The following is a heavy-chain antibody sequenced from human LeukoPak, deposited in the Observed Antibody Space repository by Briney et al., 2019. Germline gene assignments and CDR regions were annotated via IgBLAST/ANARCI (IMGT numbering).Heavy chain of an antibody. D-gene: IGHD3-9*01. CDR2: INHSGST. CDR3: ARRLTGTVHFYFDY. CDR1: GGSFSGYY. V-gene: IGHV4-34*01. J-gene: IGHJ4*02. Sequence: SETLSHTCAVYGGSFSGYYWSWIRQPPGKGLEWIGEINHSGSTNYNPSLKSRVTISVDTSKNQFSLKLSSVTAADTAVYYCARRLTGTVHFYFDYWGQGTLVTVSS.